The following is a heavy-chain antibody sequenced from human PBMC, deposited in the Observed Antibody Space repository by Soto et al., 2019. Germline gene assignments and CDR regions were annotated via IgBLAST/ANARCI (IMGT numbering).Heavy chain of an antibody. CDR3: ARPLEAGIDAFDI. J-gene: IGHJ3*02. CDR1: GYTFTGYY. V-gene: IGHV1-2*04. CDR2: INPNSGGT. Sequence: ASVKVSCKASGYTFTGYYMHWVRQAPGQGLEWMGWINPNSGGTNYAQKFQGWVTMTRDTSISTAYMELSRLRSDDTAVYYCARPLEAGIDAFDIWGQGTMVTVSS.